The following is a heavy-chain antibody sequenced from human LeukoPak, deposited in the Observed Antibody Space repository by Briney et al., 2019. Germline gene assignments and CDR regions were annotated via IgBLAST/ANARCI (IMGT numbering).Heavy chain of an antibody. J-gene: IGHJ4*02. Sequence: GGSLRLSCAASGFTFSSYAMHWVRQAPGKGLEWVAVISYDGSNKYYADSVKGRFTISRDNSKNTLYLQMNSLRAKDTAVYYCETYGDDHDYWGQGTLVTVSS. CDR2: ISYDGSNK. D-gene: IGHD4-17*01. CDR3: ETYGDDHDY. V-gene: IGHV3-30-3*01. CDR1: GFTFSSYA.